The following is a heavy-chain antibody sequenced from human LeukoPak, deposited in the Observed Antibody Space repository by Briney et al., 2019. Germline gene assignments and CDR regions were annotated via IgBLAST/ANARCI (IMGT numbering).Heavy chain of an antibody. V-gene: IGHV1-69*01. CDR3: GYDSRGYYYLDY. D-gene: IGHD3-22*01. J-gene: IGHJ4*02. CDR2: IIPIFGTA. CDR1: GGTFSSYA. Sequence: SVKVSCKASGGTFSSYAISWVRQAPGQGLEWMGGIIPIFGTANYAQKFQGRVTITADESTSTAYMELSSLRSEDTAVYYCGYDSRGYYYLDYWGQGTLVTVSS.